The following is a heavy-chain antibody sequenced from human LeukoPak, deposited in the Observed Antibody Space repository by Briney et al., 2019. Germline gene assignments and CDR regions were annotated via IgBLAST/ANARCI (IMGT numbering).Heavy chain of an antibody. CDR2: IKQDGSEK. CDR3: ARRYCSSTSCPEDY. V-gene: IGHV3-7*01. CDR1: GFTFSSYW. Sequence: GGSLRLSCAASGFTFSSYWMSWVRQAPGKGLEWVANIKQDGSEKYYVDSVKGRFTISRDNAKNSLYLQMNSLRAEDTAVYYCARRYCSSTSCPEDYWGQGTLVTVS. J-gene: IGHJ4*02. D-gene: IGHD2-2*01.